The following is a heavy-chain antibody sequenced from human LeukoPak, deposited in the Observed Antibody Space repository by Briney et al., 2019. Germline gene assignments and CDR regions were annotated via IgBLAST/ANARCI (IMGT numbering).Heavy chain of an antibody. CDR1: GFSLSTSGMC. Sequence: SGPALVKPTQTLTLTCTFSGFSLSTSGMCVSWIRQPPGRALEWLALINWDDDKYYSTSLKTRLTISKDTSKNQVVLTMTNMDPLDTATYYCARYLYGYSASYFDYWGQGTLVTVSS. D-gene: IGHD4-17*01. V-gene: IGHV2-70*01. CDR3: ARYLYGYSASYFDY. CDR2: INWDDDK. J-gene: IGHJ4*02.